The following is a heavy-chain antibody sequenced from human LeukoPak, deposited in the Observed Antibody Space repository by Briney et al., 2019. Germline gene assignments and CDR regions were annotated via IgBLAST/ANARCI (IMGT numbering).Heavy chain of an antibody. V-gene: IGHV3-74*01. Sequence: GGSLRLSCAASGFTFSSNWMHWVRQAPGKGLVWVSRINEDRSTTNYADSVKGRSTIFRDNAKNTLYLQMNSLRAEDTAVYYCVRDLGGRSGHWGQGTLVTVSS. CDR1: GFTFSSNW. D-gene: IGHD1-26*01. CDR2: INEDRSTT. J-gene: IGHJ4*02. CDR3: VRDLGGRSGH.